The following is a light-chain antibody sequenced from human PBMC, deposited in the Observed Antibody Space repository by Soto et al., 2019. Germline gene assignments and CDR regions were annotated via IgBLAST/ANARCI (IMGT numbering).Light chain of an antibody. CDR3: QQRDSWPRT. Sequence: EIVLTQSPATLSLSPGERATLSCRASQSISICLAWYQRKPGQAPRLLISDASNRATGIPARFSGSGSGTDFTLTISSLEPEDFAVYYCQQRDSWPRTFGQGTKLEIK. J-gene: IGKJ2*01. CDR1: QSISIC. CDR2: DAS. V-gene: IGKV3-11*01.